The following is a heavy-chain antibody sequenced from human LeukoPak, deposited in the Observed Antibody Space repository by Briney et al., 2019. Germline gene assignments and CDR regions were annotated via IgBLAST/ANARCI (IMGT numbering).Heavy chain of an antibody. CDR3: ARDVSELLPSYSFDP. CDR2: INPNSGGT. Sequence: ASVKVSCKASGYTFTGYYMHWVRQAPGQGLEWMGWINPNSGGTNYAQKFQGRVTMTRDTSISTAYMELSRLRSDDTAVYYCARDVSELLPSYSFDPWGQGTLVTVSS. CDR1: GYTFTGYY. J-gene: IGHJ5*02. V-gene: IGHV1-2*02. D-gene: IGHD1-26*01.